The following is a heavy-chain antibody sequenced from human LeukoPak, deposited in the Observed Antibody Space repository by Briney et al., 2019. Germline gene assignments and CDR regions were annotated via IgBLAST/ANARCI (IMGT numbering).Heavy chain of an antibody. CDR2: IYYSGST. J-gene: IGHJ4*02. CDR3: ARYRSSSGWYYFDY. Sequence: SETLSLTCTVSGGSISSYYWSWIRQPPGKGLEWLGYIYYSGSTNYNPSLKSRVTISVDTSKNQFSLKLSSVTAADTAVYFCARYRSSSGWYYFDYWGQGTLVTVSS. D-gene: IGHD6-19*01. CDR1: GGSISSYY. V-gene: IGHV4-59*08.